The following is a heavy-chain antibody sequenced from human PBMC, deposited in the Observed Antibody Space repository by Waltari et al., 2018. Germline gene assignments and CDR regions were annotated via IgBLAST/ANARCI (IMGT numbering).Heavy chain of an antibody. CDR1: GFTFSSYA. D-gene: IGHD3-16*01. CDR2: ISGSGGST. V-gene: IGHV3-23*01. Sequence: EVQLLESGGGLVQPGGSLRLSCAASGFTFSSYAMSWVRQAPGKGLEWVSAISGSGGSTYYADSVKGRFTISRDNSKNTLYLQMNSLRAEDTAVYYCAKNQRRGGFFAPRREDYYYYYGMDVWGQGTTVTVSS. J-gene: IGHJ6*02. CDR3: AKNQRRGGFFAPRREDYYYYYGMDV.